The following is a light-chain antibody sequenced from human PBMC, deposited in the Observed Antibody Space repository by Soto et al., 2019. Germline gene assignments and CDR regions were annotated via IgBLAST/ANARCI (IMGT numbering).Light chain of an antibody. J-gene: IGKJ2*01. V-gene: IGKV3-15*01. Sequence: EIVMTQSPATLSVSPAEGATLSCRASQSVSHNLAWYQQKPGQAPRLLIYGASTRATGIPTRFSGSGSGTEFTLTISSLQSEDFAVYYCEQYNSWPPLYSFGQGTKLEIK. CDR2: GAS. CDR3: EQYNSWPPLYS. CDR1: QSVSHN.